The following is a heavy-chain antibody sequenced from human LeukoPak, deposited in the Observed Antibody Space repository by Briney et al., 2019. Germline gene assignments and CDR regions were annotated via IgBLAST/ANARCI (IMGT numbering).Heavy chain of an antibody. J-gene: IGHJ5*02. CDR2: INPNSGGT. V-gene: IGHV1-2*02. D-gene: IGHD3-16*01. Sequence: SVTVSCKAAGYTFTGYYMHWVRQAPGQGSEWMGWINPNSGGTNYAQKFQGRVTMTRDTSISTAYMELSRLRSDDTAVYYCASAYTGSMNDWFDPWGQGTLVTVSS. CDR3: ASAYTGSMNDWFDP. CDR1: GYTFTGYY.